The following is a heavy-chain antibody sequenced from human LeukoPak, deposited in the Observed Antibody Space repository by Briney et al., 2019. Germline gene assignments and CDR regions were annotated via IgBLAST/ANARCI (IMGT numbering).Heavy chain of an antibody. Sequence: SETLSLTYAVYGGSFSGYYWSWIRQPPGKGLEWIGEINHSGSTNYNPSLKSRVTISVDTSKNQFSLKLSSVTAADTAVYYCARSKSDIVVVVAATHFDYWGQGTLVTVSS. J-gene: IGHJ4*02. D-gene: IGHD2-15*01. CDR1: GGSFSGYY. V-gene: IGHV4-34*01. CDR3: ARSKSDIVVVVAATHFDY. CDR2: INHSGST.